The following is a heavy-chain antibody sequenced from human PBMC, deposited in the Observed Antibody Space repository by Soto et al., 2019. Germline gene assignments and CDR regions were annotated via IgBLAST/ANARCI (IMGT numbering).Heavy chain of an antibody. Sequence: EVQLLESGGGLVQPGGSLRLSCAASGFTFSSYAMSWVRQAPGKGLEWVSDLSGSGGSTYYADSVKGRFTISRDNSKNTLYLQMNSLRAEDTAVYYCAKENGYSSSWFEFDYWGQGTLVTVSS. D-gene: IGHD6-13*01. J-gene: IGHJ4*02. CDR3: AKENGYSSSWFEFDY. V-gene: IGHV3-23*01. CDR1: GFTFSSYA. CDR2: LSGSGGST.